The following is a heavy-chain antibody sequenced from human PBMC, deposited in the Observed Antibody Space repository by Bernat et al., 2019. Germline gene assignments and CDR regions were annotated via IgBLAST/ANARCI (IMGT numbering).Heavy chain of an antibody. CDR1: GFTVSSNY. Sequence: EVQLVESGGGLVQPGGSLRLSCAASGFTVSSNYMSWVRQAPGKGLEWVSAISGSGGSTYYADSVKGRFTISRDNSKNTLYLQMNSLRAEDTAVYYCAKGHSSGWLAYYFDYWGQGTLVTVSS. D-gene: IGHD6-19*01. CDR2: ISGSGGST. V-gene: IGHV3-23*04. CDR3: AKGHSSGWLAYYFDY. J-gene: IGHJ4*02.